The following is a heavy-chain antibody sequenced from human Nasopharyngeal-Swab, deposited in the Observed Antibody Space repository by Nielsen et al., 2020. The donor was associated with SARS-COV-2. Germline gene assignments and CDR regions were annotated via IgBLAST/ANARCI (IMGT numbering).Heavy chain of an antibody. J-gene: IGHJ6*02. V-gene: IGHV3-21*01. CDR1: GFTFSLYT. CDR2: ISSTGDYI. CDR3: ARESYYGMDV. Sequence: GESLKISCAASGFTFSLYTINWVRQAPGKGLEWVSAISSTGDYIYYAASVKGRFTISRDNAKNSVYLQMNSLRAEDTAVYYCARESYYGMDVWGQGTTVTVSS.